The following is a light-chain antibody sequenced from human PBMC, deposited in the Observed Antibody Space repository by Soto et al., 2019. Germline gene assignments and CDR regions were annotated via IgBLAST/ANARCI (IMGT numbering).Light chain of an antibody. CDR2: GAS. Sequence: EIVMTQSPATLSVSPGERATLSCRASQSVSSNLAWYQQKPGQAPRLLIYGASTRATGIPARFSGSGAGTEFTLTISSLQSEDVAGYYCQQYNNWPQTFGQGTKVEIK. CDR1: QSVSSN. V-gene: IGKV3-15*01. J-gene: IGKJ1*01. CDR3: QQYNNWPQT.